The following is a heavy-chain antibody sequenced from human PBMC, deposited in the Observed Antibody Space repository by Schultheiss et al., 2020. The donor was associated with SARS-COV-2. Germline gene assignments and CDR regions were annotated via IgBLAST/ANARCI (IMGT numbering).Heavy chain of an antibody. CDR1: GFTVSSNY. D-gene: IGHD3-3*01. CDR3: ARNGIWRVTIFGPQKFYFDY. J-gene: IGHJ4*02. CDR2: IYSGGST. Sequence: GGSLRLSCAASGFTVSSNYMSWVRQAPGKGLEWVSVIYSGGSTYYADSVKGRFTISRDNSKNTLYLQMNSLRAEDTAVYYCARNGIWRVTIFGPQKFYFDYWGQGTLVTVSS. V-gene: IGHV3-66*01.